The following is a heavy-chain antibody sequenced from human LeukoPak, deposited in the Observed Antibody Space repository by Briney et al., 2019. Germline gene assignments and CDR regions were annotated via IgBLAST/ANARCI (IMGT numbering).Heavy chain of an antibody. V-gene: IGHV4-59*01. J-gene: IGHJ6*03. CDR2: IYYSGST. D-gene: IGHD3-10*01. Sequence: PSETLSLTCTGSGGSISSYYWSWIRQPPGKGLEWIGYIYYSGSTNYNPSLKSRATISVDTSKNQFSLKLSSVTAADTAVYYCARYMVRGYYYMDVWGKGTTVTISS. CDR3: ARYMVRGYYYMDV. CDR1: GGSISSYY.